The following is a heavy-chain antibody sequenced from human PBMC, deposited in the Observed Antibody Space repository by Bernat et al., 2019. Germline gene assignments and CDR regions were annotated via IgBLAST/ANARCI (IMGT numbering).Heavy chain of an antibody. V-gene: IGHV4-39*01. Sequence: QLQLQESGPGLVKPSETLSLTCTVSGGSITRSSCYWGWIRQPPGKGLEWIGSIYYSGSTYYNPSLKGRVTISVDTSKNQFSLRLSSVTAADTAVYYCARLDGDYVYYFDYWGQGTPVTVSS. CDR3: ARLDGDYVYYFDY. CDR1: GGSITRSSCY. D-gene: IGHD4-17*01. CDR2: IYYSGST. J-gene: IGHJ4*02.